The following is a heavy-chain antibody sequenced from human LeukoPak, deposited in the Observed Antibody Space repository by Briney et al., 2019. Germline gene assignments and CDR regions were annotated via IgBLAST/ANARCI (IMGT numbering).Heavy chain of an antibody. CDR3: VRNRAARPIYFDY. CDR1: GGSFSGYY. Sequence: SETLSLTCAVYGGSFSGYYWSWIRQPPGKGLEWIGEINHSGSTNYNPSLKSRVTISVDTSKNQFSLKLSSVTAADTAVYYCVRNRAARPIYFDYWGQGTLVTVSS. J-gene: IGHJ4*02. D-gene: IGHD6-6*01. V-gene: IGHV4-34*01. CDR2: INHSGST.